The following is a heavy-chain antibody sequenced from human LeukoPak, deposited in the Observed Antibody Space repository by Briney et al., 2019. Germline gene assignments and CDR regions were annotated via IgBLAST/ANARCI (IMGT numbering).Heavy chain of an antibody. CDR3: ARSRDIVLMVFDY. CDR1: GFTFSSYS. CDR2: ISSSSSYI. J-gene: IGHJ4*02. D-gene: IGHD2-8*01. V-gene: IGHV3-21*01. Sequence: GGPLRLSCAASGFTFSSYSMNWVRQAPGKGLEWVSSISSSSSYIYYADSVKGRFTISRDNAKNSLYLQMNSLRAEDTAVYYCARSRDIVLMVFDYWGQGTLVTVSS.